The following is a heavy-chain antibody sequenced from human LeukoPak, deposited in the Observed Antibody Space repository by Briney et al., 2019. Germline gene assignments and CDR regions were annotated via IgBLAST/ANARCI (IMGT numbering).Heavy chain of an antibody. CDR2: IRGNSERT. J-gene: IGHJ4*02. Sequence: PGGSLRLSCAASGFTFSAYAITWVRQAPGKGLEWVSAIRGNSERTYYADSVRGRFTISRDNSKDTVYLQISSLRVEDTAVYYCAREQSGTRGWYTVDYWGQGTPVAVSS. CDR3: AREQSGTRGWYTVDY. CDR1: GFTFSAYA. V-gene: IGHV3-23*01. D-gene: IGHD6-19*01.